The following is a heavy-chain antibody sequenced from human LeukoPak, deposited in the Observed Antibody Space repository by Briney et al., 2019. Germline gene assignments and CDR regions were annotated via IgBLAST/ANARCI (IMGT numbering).Heavy chain of an antibody. Sequence: PGGSLRLSCAASGFTFSSYAMSWVRQAPGKGLEWVSAISGSGGSTYYADSVKGRLTISRGNSKNTLYLQMNSLRAEDTAVYYCASPLTPRMVRGKVFDYWGQGTLVTVSS. V-gene: IGHV3-23*01. D-gene: IGHD3-10*01. CDR3: ASPLTPRMVRGKVFDY. CDR2: ISGSGGST. CDR1: GFTFSSYA. J-gene: IGHJ4*02.